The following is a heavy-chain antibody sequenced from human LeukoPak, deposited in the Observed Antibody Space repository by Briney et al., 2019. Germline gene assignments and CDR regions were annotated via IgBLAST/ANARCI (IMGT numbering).Heavy chain of an antibody. CDR3: ARRRFLEWPDYYGMDV. Sequence: GGSLRLSCAASGFTFSSYAMSWIRQAPGKGLEWVSYISSSGSTIYYADSVKGRFTISRDNAKNSLYLQMNSLRAEDTAVYYCARRRFLEWPDYYGMDVWGQGTTVTVSS. J-gene: IGHJ6*02. D-gene: IGHD3-3*01. CDR2: ISSSGSTI. CDR1: GFTFSSYA. V-gene: IGHV3-11*01.